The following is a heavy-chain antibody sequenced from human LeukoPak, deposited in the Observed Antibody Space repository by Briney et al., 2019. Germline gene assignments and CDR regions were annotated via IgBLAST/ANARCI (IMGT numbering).Heavy chain of an antibody. D-gene: IGHD2-15*01. CDR1: GYTFTGYY. CDR3: AKDERYCSGNTCSTGNWFDP. J-gene: IGHJ5*02. CDR2: INPNSGGT. V-gene: IGHV1-2*02. Sequence: ASVKVSCKASGYTFTGYYMHWVRQAPGQGLEWMGWINPNSGGTNYAQKFQGRVTMTRDTSINTAYMELSRLRSDDTAVYYCAKDERYCSGNTCSTGNWFDPWGPGTLVTVSS.